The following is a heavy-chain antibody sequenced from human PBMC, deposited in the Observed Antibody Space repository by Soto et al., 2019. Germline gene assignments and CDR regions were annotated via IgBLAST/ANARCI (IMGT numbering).Heavy chain of an antibody. CDR2: ISYDGSNK. D-gene: IGHD3-3*01. Sequence: GGSLRLSCAASGFTFSSYGMYWVRQAPGKGLEWVAVISYDGSNKYYADSVKGRFTISRDNSKNTLYLQMNSLRAEDTAVYYCAKAPAGSGYYGYGMDIWGQGTTVTVSS. V-gene: IGHV3-30*18. CDR1: GFTFSSYG. CDR3: AKAPAGSGYYGYGMDI. J-gene: IGHJ6*02.